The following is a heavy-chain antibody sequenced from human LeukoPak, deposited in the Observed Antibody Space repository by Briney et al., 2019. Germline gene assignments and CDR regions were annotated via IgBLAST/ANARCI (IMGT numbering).Heavy chain of an antibody. D-gene: IGHD6-13*01. V-gene: IGHV4-39*01. Sequence: SETLSLTCTVSGGPISSSSYYWGWIRQPPGKGLEWIGSIYYSGSTYYNPSLKSRVTTSVDTSKNQFSLKLSSVTAADTAVYYCARRIAAARGTFDYWGQGTLVTVSS. J-gene: IGHJ4*02. CDR3: ARRIAAARGTFDY. CDR2: IYYSGST. CDR1: GGPISSSSYY.